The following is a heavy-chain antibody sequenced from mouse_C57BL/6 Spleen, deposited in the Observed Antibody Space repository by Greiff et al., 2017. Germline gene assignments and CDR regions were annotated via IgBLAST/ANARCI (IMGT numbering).Heavy chain of an antibody. CDR3: ARNYYVSDWYFDV. Sequence: VQLQQPGAELVKPGASVKLSCKASGYTFTSYWMHWVKQRPGQGLEWIGMIHPNSGSTNYNEKFKSKATLTVDKSSSTAYMQLSSLTSEDSAVYYCARNYYVSDWYFDVWGTGTTVTVSS. CDR2: IHPNSGST. CDR1: GYTFTSYW. J-gene: IGHJ1*03. D-gene: IGHD1-1*01. V-gene: IGHV1-64*01.